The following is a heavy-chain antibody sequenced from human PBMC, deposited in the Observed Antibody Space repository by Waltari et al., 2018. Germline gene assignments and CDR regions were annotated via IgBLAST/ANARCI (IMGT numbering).Heavy chain of an antibody. CDR2: IIPIFGTA. J-gene: IGHJ6*02. Sequence: QVQLVQSGAEVKKPGSSVKVSCKASGGTFSSYAISWVRQAPGQGLGWMGGIIPIFGTANDAQKFQGRVTITADESTSTAYMELSSLRSEDTAVYYCARVHPRGLYGSGSYSYGMDVWGQGTTVTVSS. V-gene: IGHV1-69*01. D-gene: IGHD3-10*01. CDR3: ARVHPRGLYGSGSYSYGMDV. CDR1: GGTFSSYA.